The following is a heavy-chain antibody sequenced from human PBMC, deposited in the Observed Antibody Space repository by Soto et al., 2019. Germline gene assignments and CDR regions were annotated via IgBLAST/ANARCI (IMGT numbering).Heavy chain of an antibody. J-gene: IGHJ6*02. CDR1: GDSVSSNSAA. V-gene: IGHV6-1*01. Sequence: SQTLSLTCAISGDSVSSNSAAWNWIRQSPSRGLEWLRRTYYRSKWYNDYAVSVKSRITINPDTSKNQFSLQLNSVTPEDTAVYYCARDRAVAGIGHYYYYYGMDVWGQGTTVTVSS. D-gene: IGHD6-19*01. CDR2: TYYRSKWYN. CDR3: ARDRAVAGIGHYYYYYGMDV.